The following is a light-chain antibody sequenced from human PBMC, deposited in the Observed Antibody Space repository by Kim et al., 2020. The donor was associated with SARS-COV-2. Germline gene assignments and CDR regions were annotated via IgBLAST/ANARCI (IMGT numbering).Light chain of an antibody. V-gene: IGKV1-5*01. CDR1: ENIDRW. CDR3: QQYLSSAPSVS. CDR2: YVS. Sequence: GDRGTITCRASENIDRWLAWYQQKPGKAPKLLIYYVSSLESGVPSRFSGSGSGKEFTLTISSLQPDDFATYFCQQYLSSAPSVSFGAGTKVDIK. J-gene: IGKJ3*01.